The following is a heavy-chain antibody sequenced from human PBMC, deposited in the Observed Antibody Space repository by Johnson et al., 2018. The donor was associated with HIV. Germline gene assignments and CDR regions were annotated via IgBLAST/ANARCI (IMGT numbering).Heavy chain of an antibody. V-gene: IGHV3-30*04. CDR1: GFTFSSYA. J-gene: IGHJ3*02. Sequence: VQLVESGGGVVQPGRSLRLSCAASGFTFSSYAIHLVRQAPGKGLEWVAAISSDGSNTYYADSVKVRFTISRDNSKTTLYLQMNSLRAEDTAVYYCAKDLGTGDDAFDIWGQGTMVTVSS. CDR3: AKDLGTGDDAFDI. CDR2: ISSDGSNT. D-gene: IGHD7-27*01.